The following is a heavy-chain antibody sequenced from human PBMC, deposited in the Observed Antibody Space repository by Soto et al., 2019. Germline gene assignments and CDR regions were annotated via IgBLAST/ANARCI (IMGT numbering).Heavy chain of an antibody. CDR3: ARHGPGSGSPGYYGMDV. Sequence: PXESLKVSWQYSGYRFTSDWSSLVLQLPGKGLEWMGRIDPSDSETDYSPSFQGRVTISVDRSISTAYLQWSSLKASDTAIYYCARHGPGSGSPGYYGMDVWGQGTTVTVS. J-gene: IGHJ6*02. CDR2: IDPSDSET. CDR1: GYRFTSDW. D-gene: IGHD3-10*01. V-gene: IGHV5-10-1*01.